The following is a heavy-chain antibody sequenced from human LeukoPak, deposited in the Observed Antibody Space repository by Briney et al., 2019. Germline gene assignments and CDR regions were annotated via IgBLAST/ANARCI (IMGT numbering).Heavy chain of an antibody. V-gene: IGHV1-24*01. J-gene: IGHJ6*02. CDR2: FNPEDGDT. D-gene: IGHD2-15*01. CDR3: ATGGGQYCSGGSCYLPYGMDV. CDR1: GYTLTELS. Sequence: ASVKVSCKVSGYTLTELSMHWVRQAPGQGLEWMGGFNPEDGDTIYAQKFQGRVTMTEDTSTDTAYMELSSLRSEDTAVYYCATGGGQYCSGGSCYLPYGMDVWGQGTTVTVSS.